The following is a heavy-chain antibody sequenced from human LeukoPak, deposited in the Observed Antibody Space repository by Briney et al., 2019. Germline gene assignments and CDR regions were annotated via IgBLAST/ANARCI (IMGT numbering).Heavy chain of an antibody. D-gene: IGHD6-13*01. CDR1: GGTFSSYA. Sequence: SVKVSCKASGGTFSSYAISWVRQAPGQGLEWMGRIIPILGIANYAQKFQGRVTITADKSTSTAYMELSSLRSEDTAVYYCATGNIAAAGTFDYWGQGTLVTVSS. J-gene: IGHJ4*02. V-gene: IGHV1-69*04. CDR2: IIPILGIA. CDR3: ATGNIAAAGTFDY.